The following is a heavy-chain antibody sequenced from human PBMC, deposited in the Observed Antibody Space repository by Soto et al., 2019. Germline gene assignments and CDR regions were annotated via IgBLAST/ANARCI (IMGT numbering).Heavy chain of an antibody. Sequence: QVQLVQSGAEVKKPGASVKVSCKASGYTFTSYGISWVRQAPGQGLEWMGWISAYNGNTNYAQKLQGRLSMTTDTSTSTAYMELRSLRSDDTAVYYCARDQTDSGCAYYYYYYMDVWGKGTTVTVSS. J-gene: IGHJ6*03. CDR1: GYTFTSYG. V-gene: IGHV1-18*01. D-gene: IGHD6-19*01. CDR2: ISAYNGNT. CDR3: ARDQTDSGCAYYYYYYMDV.